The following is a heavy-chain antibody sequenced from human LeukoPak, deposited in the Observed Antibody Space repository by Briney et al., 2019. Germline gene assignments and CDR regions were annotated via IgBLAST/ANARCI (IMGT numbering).Heavy chain of an antibody. D-gene: IGHD4-23*01. CDR3: ARVSVVTTLFDY. J-gene: IGHJ4*02. CDR1: GFTFSSYA. CDR2: ISYDGSNK. Sequence: GGSLRLSCAASGFTFSSYAMHWVRQAPGKGLEWVAVISYDGSNKYYADSVKGRFTISRDNSKNTLYLQMNSLRAEDTAVYYCARVSVVTTLFDYWGQGTLVTVSS. V-gene: IGHV3-30-3*01.